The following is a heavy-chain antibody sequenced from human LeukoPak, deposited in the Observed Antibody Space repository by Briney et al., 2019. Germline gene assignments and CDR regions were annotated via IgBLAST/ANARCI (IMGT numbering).Heavy chain of an antibody. CDR3: ARGLHYDFWSGYYWFDP. CDR1: GGSFSGYY. D-gene: IGHD3-3*01. J-gene: IGHJ5*02. Sequence: SETLSLTCAVYGGSFSGYYWSWIRQPPGKGLEWIGEINHSGSTNYNPSLKSRVTISVDTSKNQFPLKLSSVTAADTAVYYCARGLHYDFWSGYYWFDPWGQGTLVTVSS. CDR2: INHSGST. V-gene: IGHV4-34*01.